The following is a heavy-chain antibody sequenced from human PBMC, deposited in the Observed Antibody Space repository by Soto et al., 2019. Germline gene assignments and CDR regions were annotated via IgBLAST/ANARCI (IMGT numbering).Heavy chain of an antibody. CDR3: ARDGWNWNYALDY. J-gene: IGHJ4*02. CDR1: GFTFSSYA. CDR2: ISHDGSNK. Sequence: QVQLVESGGGVVQPGRSLRLSCAASGFTFSSYAMHWVRQAPGKGLEWVAVISHDGSNKYYADSVKGRFTISRDNSYNPLYLQMNSLRAEDTAVHYCARDGWNWNYALDYWGQGTLVTVSS. V-gene: IGHV3-30-3*01. D-gene: IGHD1-7*01.